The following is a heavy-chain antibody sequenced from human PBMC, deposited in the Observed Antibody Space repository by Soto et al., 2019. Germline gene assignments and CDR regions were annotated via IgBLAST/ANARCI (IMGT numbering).Heavy chain of an antibody. Sequence: GGSLRLSCAASGFTFSSYAMHWVRQAPGKGLEWVAVISYDGSNKNYADSVKGRFTISRDNAKNTLYLQMNSLRAEDTAVYYCARDPYFGAIDYWGLGTLVTVSS. V-gene: IGHV3-30*04. CDR3: ARDPYFGAIDY. J-gene: IGHJ4*02. D-gene: IGHD3-16*01. CDR2: ISYDGSNK. CDR1: GFTFSSYA.